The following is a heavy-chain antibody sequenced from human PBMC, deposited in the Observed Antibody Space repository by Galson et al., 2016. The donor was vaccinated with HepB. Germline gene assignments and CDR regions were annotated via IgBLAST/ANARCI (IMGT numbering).Heavy chain of an antibody. D-gene: IGHD2-21*01. Sequence: SVKVSCKASGGTLSSSAISWVRQAPGQGLEWVGRIIPILDIANYAQKFQGRVTITADKSTNTAYMELSSLRSEDTAMYYCARVEGTVVVSPVDDWGQGTLVTVSS. CDR3: ARVEGTVVVSPVDD. CDR2: IIPILDIA. J-gene: IGHJ4*02. V-gene: IGHV1-69*04. CDR1: GGTLSSSA.